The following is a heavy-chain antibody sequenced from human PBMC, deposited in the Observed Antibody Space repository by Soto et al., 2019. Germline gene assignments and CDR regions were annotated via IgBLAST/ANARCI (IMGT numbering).Heavy chain of an antibody. D-gene: IGHD3-9*01. CDR2: IYTSGST. J-gene: IGHJ6*02. V-gene: IGHV4-4*02. CDR1: GGSISSSNW. CDR3: ARGALVLSGYYYYGMDV. Sequence: AETLSLTCAVSGGSISSSNWWSWVRQPPGKGLEWIGRIYTSGSTDYNPSLKSRVTMSVDTSKNQFSLKLSSVTAADTAVYYCARGALVLSGYYYYGMDVWGQGTTVTVSS.